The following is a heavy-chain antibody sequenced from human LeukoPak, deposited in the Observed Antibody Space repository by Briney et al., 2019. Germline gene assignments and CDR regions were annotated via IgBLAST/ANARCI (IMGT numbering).Heavy chain of an antibody. Sequence: GGSLRLSCAASGFTFSSYWMHWVRQAPGKGLVWVSRINSDGSSTFYADSVKGRFTISRDNAKNTLYLQMNSLRAEDTAVYYCARDDYGDYGDYWGQGTLVTVSS. CDR1: GFTFSSYW. CDR2: INSDGSST. V-gene: IGHV3-74*01. D-gene: IGHD4-17*01. CDR3: ARDDYGDYGDY. J-gene: IGHJ4*02.